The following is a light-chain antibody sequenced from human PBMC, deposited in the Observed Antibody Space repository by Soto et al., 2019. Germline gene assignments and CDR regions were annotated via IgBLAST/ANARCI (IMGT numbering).Light chain of an antibody. V-gene: IGKV3-20*01. J-gene: IGKJ2*01. Sequence: EIVLTQSPGTLSLSPGERATLSCRASQSVGTTYLAWYQQKPGQAPRLLIYGASSRATGIPGRFSGSWAGTDFTLTISRLEPEDFAVYYCQQYDRSPYTFGQGTKVEIQ. CDR1: QSVGTTY. CDR3: QQYDRSPYT. CDR2: GAS.